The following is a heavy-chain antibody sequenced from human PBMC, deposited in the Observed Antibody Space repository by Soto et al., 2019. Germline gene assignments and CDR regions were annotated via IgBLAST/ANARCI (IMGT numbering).Heavy chain of an antibody. D-gene: IGHD7-27*01. V-gene: IGHV4-30-2*01. CDR2: IYHSGST. CDR1: GGSISSGGYS. CDR3: ARRGDWGSDEFDY. Sequence: SETLSLTCAVSGGSISSGGYSWSWIRQPPGKGLEWIGYIYHSGSTYYNPSLKSRVTISVDTSKNQFSLNLSSMTATDTAVYYCARRGDWGSDEFDYWGQGTLVTVSS. J-gene: IGHJ4*02.